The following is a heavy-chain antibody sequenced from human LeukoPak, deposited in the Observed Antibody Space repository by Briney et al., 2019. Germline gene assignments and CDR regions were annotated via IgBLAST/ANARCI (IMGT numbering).Heavy chain of an antibody. J-gene: IGHJ4*02. CDR3: AGLKTGEGSSY. Sequence: KTSETLSLTCTVSGGSISSGDYYWSWIRQPPGKGLEWIGYIYYSGSTYYNPSLKSRVTISVDTSKNQFSLKLSSVTAADTAVYYCAGLKTGEGSSYWGQGTLVTVSS. V-gene: IGHV4-30-4*08. CDR1: GGSISSGDYY. D-gene: IGHD2-21*01. CDR2: IYYSGST.